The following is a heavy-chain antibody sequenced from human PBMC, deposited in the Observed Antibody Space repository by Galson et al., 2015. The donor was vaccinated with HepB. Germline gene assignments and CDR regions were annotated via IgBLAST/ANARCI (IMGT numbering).Heavy chain of an antibody. CDR3: AGYYDFWSASDF. J-gene: IGHJ4*02. CDR1: GFTFSSYW. Sequence: SLRLSCAASGFTFSSYWMSWVRQAPGKGLEWVANIKKDGSGKYYVDSVKGRFTISRDNAKNSLYLQMNSLRAEDTAVYYCAGYYDFWSASDFGGQRTLVTVAS. D-gene: IGHD3-3*01. V-gene: IGHV3-7*03. CDR2: IKKDGSGK.